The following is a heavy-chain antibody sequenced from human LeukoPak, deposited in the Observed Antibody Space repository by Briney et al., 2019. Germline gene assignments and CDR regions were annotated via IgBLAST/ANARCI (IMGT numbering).Heavy chain of an antibody. J-gene: IGHJ4*02. CDR1: GGSISSSSYS. Sequence: SETLSLTCTVSGGSISSSSYSWGWIRQPPGKGLEWIGSIYYSGSTYYNPSLKSRVTISVDTSKNQFSPKLSSVTAADTAVYYCASGPGGYCSGGSCYHPLLNYWGQGTLVTVSS. CDR2: IYYSGST. D-gene: IGHD2-15*01. V-gene: IGHV4-39*01. CDR3: ASGPGGYCSGGSCYHPLLNY.